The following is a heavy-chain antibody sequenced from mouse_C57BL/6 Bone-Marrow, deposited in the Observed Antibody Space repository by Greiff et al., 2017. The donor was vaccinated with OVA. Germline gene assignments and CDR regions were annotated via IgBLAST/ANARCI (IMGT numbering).Heavy chain of an antibody. CDR2: INPSSGYT. J-gene: IGHJ1*03. D-gene: IGHD2-10*02. V-gene: IGHV1-4*01. Sequence: VQLVESGAELARPGASVKMSCKASGYTFTSYTMHWVKQRPGQGLEWIGYINPSSGYTKYNQKFKDKATLTADKSSSTAYMQLSSLTSEDSAVYYCAGTSIALVYWYFDVWGTGTTVTVSS. CDR1: GYTFTSYT. CDR3: AGTSIALVYWYFDV.